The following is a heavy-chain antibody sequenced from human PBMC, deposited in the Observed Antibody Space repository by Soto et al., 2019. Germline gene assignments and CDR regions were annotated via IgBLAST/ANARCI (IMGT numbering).Heavy chain of an antibody. J-gene: IGHJ5*02. CDR1: CGSFSGYY. CDR2: INHSGST. Sequence: SETLSLTCAVYCGSFSGYYWSWILQPPGKGLEWIGEINHSGSTNYNPSLKSRVTISVDTSKNQFSLKLSSVTAADTAVYYCARETRGGLDPWGQGTLVTVSS. V-gene: IGHV4-34*01. D-gene: IGHD3-10*01. CDR3: ARETRGGLDP.